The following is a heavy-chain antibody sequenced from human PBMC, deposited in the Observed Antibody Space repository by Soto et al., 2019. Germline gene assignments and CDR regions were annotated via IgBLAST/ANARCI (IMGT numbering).Heavy chain of an antibody. CDR2: INSDGSST. V-gene: IGHV3-74*01. J-gene: IGHJ4*02. Sequence: EVQLVESGGGLVQPGASLRLSCAASGFTFSSYWMHWVRQAPGKGLVCVSRINSDGSSTSYAGSVKGRFTISRDNAKNTLYLQMNSLRAEATAVYYCVRTSLVVAAATREDYWGQGTLVTVSS. D-gene: IGHD2-15*01. CDR3: VRTSLVVAAATREDY. CDR1: GFTFSSYW.